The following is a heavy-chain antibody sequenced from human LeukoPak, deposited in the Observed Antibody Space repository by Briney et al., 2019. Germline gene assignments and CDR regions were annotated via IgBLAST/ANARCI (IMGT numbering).Heavy chain of an antibody. J-gene: IGHJ1*01. V-gene: IGHV3-64D*09. Sequence: PGGSLRLSCSASGFTFSSYTMHWVSQAPGKGLEYVSAISSNGGSTYYADSVKGRFTISRDNSKNTLYLQMSSLRAEDTAVYYCVKADYYDTSNYYYRYFQYWGQGTLVTVSS. CDR3: VKADYYDTSNYYYRYFQY. D-gene: IGHD3-22*01. CDR1: GFTFSSYT. CDR2: ISSNGGST.